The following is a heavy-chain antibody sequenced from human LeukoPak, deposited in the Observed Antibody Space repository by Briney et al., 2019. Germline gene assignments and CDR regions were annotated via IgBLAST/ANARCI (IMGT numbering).Heavy chain of an antibody. CDR1: GGTFSSYA. D-gene: IGHD5-12*01. CDR3: ARELRRAFDI. V-gene: IGHV1-69*05. CDR2: LIPIFGTA. J-gene: IGHJ3*02. Sequence: SVKVSCKASGGTFSSYAISWVRQAPGQGLEWMGGLIPIFGTANYAQKFQGRVTITTHESTSTAYMELSSLRSEDTAVYYCARELRRAFDIWGQGTMVTVSS.